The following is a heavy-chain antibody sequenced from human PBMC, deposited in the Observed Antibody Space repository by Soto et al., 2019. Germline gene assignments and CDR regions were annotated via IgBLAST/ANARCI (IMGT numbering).Heavy chain of an antibody. CDR2: IYYSGST. CDR1: GGSISSGGYY. J-gene: IGHJ5*02. V-gene: IGHV4-31*03. CDR3: ARGHDPNWFDP. Sequence: LSLTCTVSGGSISSGGYYWSWIRQHPGKGLEWIGYIYYSGSTYYNPSLKSRVTISVDTSKNQFSLKLSSVTAADTAVYYCARGHDPNWFDPWGQGTLVTVSS.